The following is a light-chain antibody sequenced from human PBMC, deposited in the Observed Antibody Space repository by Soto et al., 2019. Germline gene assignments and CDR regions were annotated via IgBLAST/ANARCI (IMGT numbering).Light chain of an antibody. CDR2: EVS. V-gene: IGLV2-14*01. CDR1: SSDVGGYNY. J-gene: IGLJ1*01. Sequence: QSALTQPASVSGSPGQSITISCTGTSSDVGGYNYVSWYQQHPGKAPKLMIYEVSNRPSGVSNRFTVSKSGNTASLTISGLEAEDEADYYCSSYTRSSTDVFGTGTKLTVL. CDR3: SSYTRSSTDV.